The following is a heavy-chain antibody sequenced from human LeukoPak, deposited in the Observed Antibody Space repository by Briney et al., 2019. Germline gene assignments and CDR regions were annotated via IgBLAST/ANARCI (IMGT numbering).Heavy chain of an antibody. CDR2: IKQDGSEK. V-gene: IGHV3-7*01. D-gene: IGHD3-22*01. J-gene: IGHJ4*02. CDR3: ARTRITMIVGLASRFDY. CDR1: GFTFSSYW. Sequence: GGSLGLSCAASGFTFSSYWMSWVRQAPGKGLEWVANIKQDGSEKYYVDSVKGRFTISRDNAKNSLYLQMNSLGAEDTAVYYCARTRITMIVGLASRFDYWGQGALVTVSS.